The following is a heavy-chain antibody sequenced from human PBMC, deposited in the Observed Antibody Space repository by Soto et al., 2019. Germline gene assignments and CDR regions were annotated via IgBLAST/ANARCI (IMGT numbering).Heavy chain of an antibody. V-gene: IGHV3-21*01. CDR3: ARGMLRVTKSIAAAGKRHYYYYGMDV. CDR2: ISSSSSYI. Sequence: PGGSLRLSCAASGFTFSSYSMNWVRQAPGKGLEWVSSISSSSSYIYYADSVKGRFTISRDNAKNSLYLQMNSLRAEDTAVYYCARGMLRVTKSIAAAGKRHYYYYGMDVWGQGTTVTVSS. CDR1: GFTFSSYS. J-gene: IGHJ6*02. D-gene: IGHD6-13*01.